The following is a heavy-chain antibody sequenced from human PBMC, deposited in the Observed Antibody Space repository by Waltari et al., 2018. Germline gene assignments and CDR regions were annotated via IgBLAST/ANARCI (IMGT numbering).Heavy chain of an antibody. Sequence: QVQLQESGPGLVKPSQTLSLNCTVSGGSISSGSYYWSWIRQPAGTGLEWIGRIYTSGRTNDNPSPKRRFTISSDKSKNQFSLKLSSVTAADTAVYYCARDPIGWLGDPAPVQLTYWGQGTLVTVSS. CDR3: ARDPIGWLGDPAPVQLTY. CDR1: GGSISSGSYY. CDR2: IYTSGRT. V-gene: IGHV4-61*02. J-gene: IGHJ4*02. D-gene: IGHD3-10*01.